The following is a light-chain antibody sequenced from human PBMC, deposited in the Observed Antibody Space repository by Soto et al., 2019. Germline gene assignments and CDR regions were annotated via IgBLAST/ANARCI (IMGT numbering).Light chain of an antibody. CDR2: EGS. CDR1: SSDVGSYNL. CDR3: CSYAGSSTFEV. V-gene: IGLV2-23*03. Sequence: QFALTQPASVSGSPGQSITISCTGTSSDVGSYNLVSWYQQHPGKAPKLMIYEGSKRPSGVSNRFSGSKSGNTASLTISGLQAEDEADYYCCSYAGSSTFEVFGGGTKLTVL. J-gene: IGLJ2*01.